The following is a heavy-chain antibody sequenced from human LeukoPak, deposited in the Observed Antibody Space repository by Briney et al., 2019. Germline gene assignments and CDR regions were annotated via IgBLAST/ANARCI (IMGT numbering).Heavy chain of an antibody. D-gene: IGHD2-21*02. V-gene: IGHV3-73*01. CDR1: GFTFSGSA. Sequence: GGSLKLSCAASGFTFSGSAMHWVRQASGKGLEWIGRIRSKANSYATAYAASVKGRFTISRDDSKNTAYLQMNSLKTEDTAVYYCTRFYVRPYCSGDCYSTDWGQGTLVTVSS. CDR2: IRSKANSYAT. CDR3: TRFYVRPYCSGDCYSTD. J-gene: IGHJ4*02.